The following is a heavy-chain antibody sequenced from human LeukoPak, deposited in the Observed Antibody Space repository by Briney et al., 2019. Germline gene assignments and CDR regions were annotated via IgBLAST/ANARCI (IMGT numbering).Heavy chain of an antibody. D-gene: IGHD3-10*01. Sequence: PGGSLRLSCAASGFTFSRYWMHWVRQVPGKGLVHVSRINSDGSRTTYADSVKGRFTISRDNAKNTLYLQMNSLRAEDTAVYYCASETYYYGSGSYYKGQLWGQGTLVTVSS. CDR1: GFTFSRYW. CDR3: ASETYYYGSGSYYKGQL. V-gene: IGHV3-74*01. J-gene: IGHJ4*02. CDR2: INSDGSRT.